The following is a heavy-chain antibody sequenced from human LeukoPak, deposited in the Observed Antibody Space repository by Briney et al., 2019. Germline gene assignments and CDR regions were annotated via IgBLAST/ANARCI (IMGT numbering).Heavy chain of an antibody. D-gene: IGHD3-16*01. CDR3: ARGDGVLPLDY. Sequence: PSETLSLTCTVSGGSISSSSYYWGWIRQPPGKGLEWIGRIYTSGSTNYNPSHKSRVTMSVDTSKNQFSLKLSSVTAADTAVYYCARGDGVLPLDYWGQGTLVTVSS. CDR1: GGSISSSSYY. J-gene: IGHJ4*02. V-gene: IGHV4-61*05. CDR2: IYTSGST.